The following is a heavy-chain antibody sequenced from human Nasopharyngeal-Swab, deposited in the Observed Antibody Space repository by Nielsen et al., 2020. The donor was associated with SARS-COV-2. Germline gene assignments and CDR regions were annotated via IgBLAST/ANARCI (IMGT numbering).Heavy chain of an antibody. Sequence: SETLSLTCTVSGGSIGSSSYYWGWIRQPPGKGLEWIGYIYYSGSTNYNPSLKSRVTISVDTSKNQFSLKLSSVTAADTAVYYCARSSKGVNSFDPWGQGTLVTVSS. CDR2: IYYSGST. J-gene: IGHJ5*02. D-gene: IGHD2/OR15-2a*01. CDR3: ARSSKGVNSFDP. V-gene: IGHV4-61*05. CDR1: GGSIGSSSYY.